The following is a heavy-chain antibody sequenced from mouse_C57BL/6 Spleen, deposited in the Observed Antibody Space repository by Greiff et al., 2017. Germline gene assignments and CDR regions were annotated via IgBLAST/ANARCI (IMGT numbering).Heavy chain of an antibody. V-gene: IGHV5-9-1*02. CDR1: GFTFSSYA. Sequence: EVKLMESGEGLVKPGGSLKLSCAASGFTFSSYAMSWVRQTPEKRLEWVAYISSGGDYIYYADTVKGRFTISRDNARNTLYLQMSSLKSEDTAMYYCTRVGYDYVEFAYWGQGTLVTVSA. J-gene: IGHJ3*01. CDR2: ISSGGDYI. CDR3: TRVGYDYVEFAY. D-gene: IGHD2-4*01.